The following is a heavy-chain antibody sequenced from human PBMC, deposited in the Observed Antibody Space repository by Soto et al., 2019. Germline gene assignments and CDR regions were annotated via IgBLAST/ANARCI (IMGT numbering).Heavy chain of an antibody. J-gene: IGHJ6*01. CDR2: ISAYNGNT. D-gene: IGHD2-2*01. Sequence: QVQLVQSGAEVKKPGASVKVSCKASGYTFTSYGISWVRQAPGQGLEWMGWISAYNGNTNYAQKLQGRVTMTTDTSTSPAYMELRSMRSDATAVYYCARLYCISTSWPELAANYYYYGMDVW. CDR1: GYTFTSYG. V-gene: IGHV1-18*01. CDR3: ARLYCISTSWPELAANYYYYGMDV.